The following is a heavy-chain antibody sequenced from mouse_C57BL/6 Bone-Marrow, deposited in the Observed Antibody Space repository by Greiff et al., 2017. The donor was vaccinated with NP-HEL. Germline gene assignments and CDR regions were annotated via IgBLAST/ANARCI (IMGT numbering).Heavy chain of an antibody. CDR1: GFTFSDYG. CDR3: ARRSHYYGSSFYAMDY. V-gene: IGHV5-15*01. D-gene: IGHD1-1*01. Sequence: EVQGVESGGGLVQPGGSLKLSCAASGFTFSDYGMAWVRQAPRKGPEWVAFISNLAYSIYYADTVTGRFTISRENAKNTLYLEMSSLRSEDTAMYYCARRSHYYGSSFYAMDYWGQGTSVTVSS. CDR2: ISNLAYSI. J-gene: IGHJ4*01.